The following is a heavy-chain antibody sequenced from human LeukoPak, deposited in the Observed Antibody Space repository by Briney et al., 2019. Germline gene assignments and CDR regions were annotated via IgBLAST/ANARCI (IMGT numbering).Heavy chain of an antibody. CDR2: IKQDGSEK. D-gene: IGHD3-3*01. CDR3: ARYSITIFGVVPGYYMDV. Sequence: GGSLRLSCAASGFTFSSYWMSWVRQAPGKGLEWVANIKQDGSEKYYVDSVKGRFTISRDNAKNSLYLQMNSLRAEDTAVYYCARYSITIFGVVPGYYMDVWGKGTTVTVSS. V-gene: IGHV3-7*01. J-gene: IGHJ6*03. CDR1: GFTFSSYW.